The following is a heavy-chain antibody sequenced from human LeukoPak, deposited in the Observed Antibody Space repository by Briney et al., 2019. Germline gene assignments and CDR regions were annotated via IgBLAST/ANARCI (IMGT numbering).Heavy chain of an antibody. CDR1: GGSISTSDYN. CDR2: INYSGNT. V-gene: IGHV4-39*01. D-gene: IGHD2-15*01. J-gene: IGHJ4*02. CDR3: ARTGMVGAADY. Sequence: SETLSLTCTVSGGSISTSDYNWGCIRQPPGKGLEWIGSINYSGNTYYNPSLKSRVTISVDTSKNQFSLKLSSVTAADTAVYYCARTGMVGAADYWGLGTLVTVSS.